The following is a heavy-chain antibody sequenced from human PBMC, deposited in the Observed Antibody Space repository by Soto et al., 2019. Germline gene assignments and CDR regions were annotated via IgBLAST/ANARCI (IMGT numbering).Heavy chain of an antibody. CDR1: GGSISSYY. Sequence: TSETLSLTCTVSGGSISSYYWSWIRQPPGKGLERIGYIYYSGSTNYNPALKSRVTISVDTSKHQFSLKLSSVTAADTAVYYCARVLRSVAAAGPPPLFDYWGQGTLVTVSS. J-gene: IGHJ4*02. V-gene: IGHV4-59*01. CDR2: IYYSGST. CDR3: ARVLRSVAAAGPPPLFDY. D-gene: IGHD6-13*01.